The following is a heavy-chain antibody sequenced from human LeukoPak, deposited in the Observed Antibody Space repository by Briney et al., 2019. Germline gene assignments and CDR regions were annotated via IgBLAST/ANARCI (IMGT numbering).Heavy chain of an antibody. CDR1: GYTFTSYG. CDR3: ARVWVTYYDSRGKMDY. D-gene: IGHD3-22*01. J-gene: IGHJ4*02. CDR2: ISAYNGNT. Sequence: ASVKVSCKASGYTFTSYGISWVRQAPGQGLEWMGWISAYNGNTNYAQKLQGRVTMSTDTSTSTAYMELRSLRSDDTAVYYCARVWVTYYDSRGKMDYWGQGTLVTVSS. V-gene: IGHV1-18*01.